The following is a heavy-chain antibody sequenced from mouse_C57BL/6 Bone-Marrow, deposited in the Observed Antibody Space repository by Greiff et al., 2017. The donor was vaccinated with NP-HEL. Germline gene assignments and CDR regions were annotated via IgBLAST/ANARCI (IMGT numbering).Heavy chain of an antibody. CDR3: TPFYTTGGAMDY. J-gene: IGHJ4*01. D-gene: IGHD1-1*01. V-gene: IGHV14-4*01. CDR1: GFNIKDDY. CDR2: IDPENGDT. Sequence: EVQLVESGAELVRPGASVKLSCTASGFNIKDDYMHWVKQRPEQGLEWIGWIDPENGDTEYASKFQGKATITADTSSNTAYLQLSSLTSEDTAVYYCTPFYTTGGAMDYWGQGTSVTVSS.